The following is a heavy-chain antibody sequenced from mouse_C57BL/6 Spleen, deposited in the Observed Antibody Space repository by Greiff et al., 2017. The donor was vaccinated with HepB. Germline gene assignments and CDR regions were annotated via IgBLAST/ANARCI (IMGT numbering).Heavy chain of an antibody. CDR2: INPNNGGT. J-gene: IGHJ3*01. V-gene: IGHV1-26*01. Sequence: EVQLQQSGPELVKPGASVKISCKASGYTFTDYYMNWVKQSHGKSLEWIGDINPNNGGTSYNQKFKGKATLTVDKSSSTAYMELRSLTSEDSAVYYCARKKDNWDGGFAYWGQGTLVTVSA. D-gene: IGHD4-1*01. CDR3: ARKKDNWDGGFAY. CDR1: GYTFTDYY.